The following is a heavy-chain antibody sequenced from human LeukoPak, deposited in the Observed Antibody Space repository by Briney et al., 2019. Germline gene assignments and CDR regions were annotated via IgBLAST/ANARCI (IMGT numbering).Heavy chain of an antibody. CDR3: ARAFFFRRIAAAGSY. CDR2: INPNSGGT. D-gene: IGHD6-13*01. J-gene: IGHJ4*02. V-gene: IGHV1-2*02. CDR1: GYTFTGYY. Sequence: ASVKVSCKASGYTFTGYYMHWVRRAPGQGLEWMGWINPNSGGTNYAQKFQGRVTMTRDTSISTAYMELSRLRSDDTAVYYCARAFFFRRIAAAGSYWGQGTLVTVSS.